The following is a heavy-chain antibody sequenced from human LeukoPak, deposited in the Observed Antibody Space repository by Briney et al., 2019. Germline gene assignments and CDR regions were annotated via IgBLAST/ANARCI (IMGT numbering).Heavy chain of an antibody. CDR3: ARPLAGGGHYDYVWGSYRFDAFDI. J-gene: IGHJ3*02. V-gene: IGHV4-39*01. Sequence: PSGTLSLTCTVSGGSISSSSYYWGWIRQPPGKGLEWIGSIYYSGSTYYNPSLKSRVTISVDTSKNQFSLKLSSVTAADTAVYYCARPLAGGGHYDYVWGSYRFDAFDIWGQGTMVTVSS. CDR2: IYYSGST. CDR1: GGSISSSSYY. D-gene: IGHD3-16*02.